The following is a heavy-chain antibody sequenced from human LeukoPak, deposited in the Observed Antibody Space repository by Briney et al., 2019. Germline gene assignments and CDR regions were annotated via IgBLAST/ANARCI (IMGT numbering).Heavy chain of an antibody. CDR2: FSRSGPDT. V-gene: IGHV3-23*01. CDR1: GFTFGSSA. CDR3: AKGSLGSWYYFDY. J-gene: IGHJ4*02. D-gene: IGHD6-13*01. Sequence: GGSLRLSCAASGFTFGSSAMSWVRQAPGKGPEWVATFSRSGPDTYYADSVKGRFTIFRDNSKNMLYLQMKSLRAEDTAMYYCAKGSLGSWYYFDYWGQGTLVTVSS.